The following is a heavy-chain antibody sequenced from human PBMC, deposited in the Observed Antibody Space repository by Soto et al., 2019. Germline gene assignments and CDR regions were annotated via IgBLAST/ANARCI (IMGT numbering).Heavy chain of an antibody. CDR1: GGTFDTYA. J-gene: IGHJ4*02. V-gene: IGHV1-69*06. Sequence: SVKVSCKASGGTFDTYAISWVRQAPGQGLEWMGGVIPMFLKPNYAQKFKGRVTITAVKSTNTVYMEMISLMSEDTAVYYCVRGGGEMANPPPYLYWGQGTQVTVS. CDR3: VRGGGEMANPPPYLY. CDR2: VIPMFLKP. D-gene: IGHD3-16*01.